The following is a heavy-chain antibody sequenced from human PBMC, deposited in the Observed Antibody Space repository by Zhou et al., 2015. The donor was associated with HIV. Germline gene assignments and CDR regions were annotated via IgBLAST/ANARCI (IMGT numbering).Heavy chain of an antibody. CDR3: VTEEVGAFHI. V-gene: IGHV3-15*01. CDR2: IKSKSDGGTT. J-gene: IGHJ3*02. Sequence: VHLVESGGGVVQPGRSLRLSCAASGFIFNGYGMQWVRQAPGKGLEWVSLIKSKSDGGTTDYTAPVKGRFTISRDDSKDTLYLQMNNLESDDTAVYYCVTEEVGAFHIWGQGTMVTVSS. CDR1: GFIFNGYG. D-gene: IGHD1-26*01.